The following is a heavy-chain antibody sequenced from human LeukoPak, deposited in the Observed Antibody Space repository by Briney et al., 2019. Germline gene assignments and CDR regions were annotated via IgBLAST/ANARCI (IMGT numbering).Heavy chain of an antibody. CDR3: ARGGTQWEDNWFDP. D-gene: IGHD1-26*01. J-gene: IGHJ5*02. V-gene: IGHV4-39*07. CDR2: IYYSGST. CDR1: GGSISSSSYY. Sequence: SETLSLTCTVSGGSISSSSYYWGWIRQPPGKGLEWIGSIYYSGSTYYNPSLKSRVTISVDTSKNQFSLRLRSVTAADTAVYYCARGGTQWEDNWFDPWGQGTLVTVSS.